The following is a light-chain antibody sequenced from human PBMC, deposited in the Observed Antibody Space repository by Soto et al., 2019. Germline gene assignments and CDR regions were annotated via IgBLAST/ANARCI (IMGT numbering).Light chain of an antibody. CDR3: QQRTNGPLT. J-gene: IGKJ4*01. CDR1: QSVSSS. V-gene: IGKV3-11*01. CDR2: DAS. Sequence: EIVLTQSPATLSLSPGERATLSCRASQSVSSSLAWYQQKPGQAPRLLIYDASNRATGIPARFSGSGSGTDFTLTIRSLEPEDFGVYYCQQRTNGPLTFGGGTKVETK.